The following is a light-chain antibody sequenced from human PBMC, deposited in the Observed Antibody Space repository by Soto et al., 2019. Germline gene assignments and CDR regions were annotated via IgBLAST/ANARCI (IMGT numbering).Light chain of an antibody. CDR3: QQYNKWPLT. Sequence: EIVMTQSPVTQSVSPGERATRSSTAGQSVNNNVAWYQQKPCHTPRLLIYSASIGATGTPARFSGSGSGSDFTLTISSLKSEDFAVXYCQQYNKWPLTFGPGTKVDI. CDR2: SAS. V-gene: IGKV3-15*01. J-gene: IGKJ3*01. CDR1: QSVNNN.